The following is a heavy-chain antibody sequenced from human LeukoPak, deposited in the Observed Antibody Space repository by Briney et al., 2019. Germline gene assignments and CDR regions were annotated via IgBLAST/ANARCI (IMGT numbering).Heavy chain of an antibody. CDR2: IKGNSDTI. D-gene: IGHD5-12*01. CDR3: ARDAGNSGYGCDL. CDR1: GFTFSNYG. J-gene: IGHJ5*02. Sequence: PGGSLRLSCTASGFTFSNYGMNRVRQAPGKGLEWISYIKGNSDTIHYADSVKGRFTISRDNARNSLYLQMNNLRGEDTAIYYCARDAGNSGYGCDLWGQGTLVTVSS. V-gene: IGHV3-48*01.